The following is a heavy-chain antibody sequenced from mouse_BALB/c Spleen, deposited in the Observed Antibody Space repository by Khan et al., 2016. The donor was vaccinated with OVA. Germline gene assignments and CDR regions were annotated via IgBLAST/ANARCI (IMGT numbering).Heavy chain of an antibody. V-gene: IGHV1-18*01. Sequence: EVQLVESGPELVKPGASVKISCRTSGYTFPEYTVHWVKQSLGKSLDWIGVINPKNGGTAYNQKFKGKATLTVDKSSSTAYMEFRSLTSEDSAIYYWARDAGGYWGQGTSVTVAS. J-gene: IGHJ4*01. CDR1: GYTFPEYT. CDR3: ARDAGGY. CDR2: INPKNGGT.